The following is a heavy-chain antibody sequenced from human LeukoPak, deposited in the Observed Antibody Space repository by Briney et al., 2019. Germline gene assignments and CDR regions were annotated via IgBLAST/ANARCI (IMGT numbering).Heavy chain of an antibody. CDR1: GFTFSSYG. CDR2: IRYDGSNK. Sequence: GGSLRLSCAASGFTFSSYGMHWVRQAPGKGLEWVAFIRYDGSNKYYADSVKGRFTISRDNSKNTLYLQMNSLRAEDTAVYYCAKASYDFWSGYYHYFDYWGQGTLVTVSS. D-gene: IGHD3-3*01. CDR3: AKASYDFWSGYYHYFDY. J-gene: IGHJ4*02. V-gene: IGHV3-30*02.